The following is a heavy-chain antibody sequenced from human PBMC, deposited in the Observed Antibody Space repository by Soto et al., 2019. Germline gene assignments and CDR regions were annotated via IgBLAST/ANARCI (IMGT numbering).Heavy chain of an antibody. D-gene: IGHD1-26*01. Sequence: QLVQSGGGQVQPGGSLRLSCAASGSTLSDHYMDWVRQAPVKGLEWVGRSGNKANSDTTEYGSSVKGRFTISRDASWNSLYLQMNSLKTEDTAVYYCTRGYSGSTTYAFDIWGQGTLVTVSS. CDR2: SGNKANSDTT. J-gene: IGHJ3*02. CDR1: GSTLSDHY. CDR3: TRGYSGSTTYAFDI. V-gene: IGHV3-72*01.